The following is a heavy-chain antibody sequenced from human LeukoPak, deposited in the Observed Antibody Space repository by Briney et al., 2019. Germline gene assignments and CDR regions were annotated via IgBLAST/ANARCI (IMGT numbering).Heavy chain of an antibody. V-gene: IGHV3-64D*09. Sequence: GGSLRLSCSASGFPFSSYAMHWVRQAPGKGLEYVSAISDSGGSTYYADSVKGRFTISRDNSKNTLYLQMSSLRAEDTAVYFCVRGYSFGPYGMDVWGQGTLVTVSS. J-gene: IGHJ6*02. CDR1: GFPFSSYA. D-gene: IGHD2-15*01. CDR3: VRGYSFGPYGMDV. CDR2: ISDSGGST.